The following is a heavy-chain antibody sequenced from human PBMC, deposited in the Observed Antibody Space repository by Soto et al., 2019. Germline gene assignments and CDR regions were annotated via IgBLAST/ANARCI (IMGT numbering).Heavy chain of an antibody. J-gene: IGHJ4*02. D-gene: IGHD2-2*01. Sequence: QVQLQESGPGLVKPSETLSLTCTVSGGSISGYYWNWIRQPPGKGLEWIGYIYYSGSSNYNPSLKSRVTISVDTSKNQFSLKLSSVTAAETAVYYCARDNGRSSYADWGQGTLVTVSS. CDR3: ARDNGRSSYAD. CDR1: GGSISGYY. CDR2: IYYSGSS. V-gene: IGHV4-59*01.